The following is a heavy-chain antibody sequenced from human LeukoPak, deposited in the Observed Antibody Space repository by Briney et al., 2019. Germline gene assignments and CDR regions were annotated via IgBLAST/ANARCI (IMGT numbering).Heavy chain of an antibody. CDR1: GYTLTELS. J-gene: IGHJ4*02. Sequence: AASVKASCKVSGYTLTELSMHWVRQAPGKGLEWMGGFDPEDGETIYAQKFQGRVTMTEDTSTDTAYMELSSLRSEDTAVYYCATGGSGSFWYYFVYWGEGTLVTVSS. D-gene: IGHD3-10*01. V-gene: IGHV1-24*01. CDR3: ATGGSGSFWYYFVY. CDR2: FDPEDGET.